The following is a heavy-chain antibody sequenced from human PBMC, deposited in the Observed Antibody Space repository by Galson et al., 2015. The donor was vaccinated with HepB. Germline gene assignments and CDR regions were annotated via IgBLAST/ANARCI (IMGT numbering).Heavy chain of an antibody. D-gene: IGHD2-15*01. Sequence: ETLSLTCAVYGGSFSGHYWSWIRQPPGKGLEWTGAINDSGTTNYSPSLGRRVTMSADTSKNQFFLKLTSVTAADTAVYFCVRGGDIVGGRVYAVDVLGQGTKVTVSS. V-gene: IGHV4-34*01. CDR3: VRGGDIVGGRVYAVDV. CDR1: GGSFSGHY. CDR2: INDSGTT. J-gene: IGHJ6*02.